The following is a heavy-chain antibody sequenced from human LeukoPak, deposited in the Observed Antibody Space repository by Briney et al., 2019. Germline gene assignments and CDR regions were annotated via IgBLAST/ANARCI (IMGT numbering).Heavy chain of an antibody. J-gene: IGHJ4*02. CDR2: IYHSGST. CDR3: ANIAAAGPGTPFFNY. Sequence: SPSETLSLTCAVSGGSISSTNWWSWVRQSPGKGLEWIGDIYHSGSTNYNPSLQSRVTISVDKSKNQFSLKLISVTAADTAVYYCANIAAAGPGTPFFNYWGQGTLVTVSS. D-gene: IGHD6-13*01. CDR1: GGSISSTNW. V-gene: IGHV4-4*02.